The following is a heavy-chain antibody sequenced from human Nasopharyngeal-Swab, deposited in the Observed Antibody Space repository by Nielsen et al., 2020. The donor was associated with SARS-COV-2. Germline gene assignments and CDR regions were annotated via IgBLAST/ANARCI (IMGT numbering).Heavy chain of an antibody. J-gene: IGHJ3*02. Sequence: SETLSLTCAVYGGSFSGYYWSWIRQPPGKGLEWIGEINHSGSTNYNPSLKRRVTISVDTSKNQFSLKLSSVTAADTAVYYCARAGSGPLYAFDIWGQGTMVTVSS. CDR1: GGSFSGYY. D-gene: IGHD6-19*01. CDR2: INHSGST. CDR3: ARAGSGPLYAFDI. V-gene: IGHV4-34*01.